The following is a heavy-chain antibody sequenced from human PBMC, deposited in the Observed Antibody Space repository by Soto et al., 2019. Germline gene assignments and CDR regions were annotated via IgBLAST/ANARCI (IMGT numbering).Heavy chain of an antibody. D-gene: IGHD3-3*02. CDR1: GYTFTSYY. V-gene: IGHV1-46*01. J-gene: IGHJ4*02. CDR2: INPSGGST. Sequence: QVQLVQSGAEVKKPGASVKVSYKASGYTFTSYYMHWVRQAPGQGLEWMGIINPSGGSTSYAQKFQGRVTMTRDTSTSTVYMELSSLRSEDTAVYYCARDPLGAAGFDYWGQGTLVTVSS. CDR3: ARDPLGAAGFDY.